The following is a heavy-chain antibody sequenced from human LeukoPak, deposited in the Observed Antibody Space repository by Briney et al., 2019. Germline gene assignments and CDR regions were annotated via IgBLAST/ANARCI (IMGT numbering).Heavy chain of an antibody. J-gene: IGHJ6*02. Sequence: SETLSLTCTVSGGSISSYYWSWIRQPAGEGLEWIGRIYTSGSTNYNPSLKSRVTMSVDTSKNQFSLKLSSVTAADTAVYYCARGSHIAAASYGMDVWGQGTTVTVSS. D-gene: IGHD6-13*01. CDR2: IYTSGST. CDR1: GGSISSYY. V-gene: IGHV4-4*07. CDR3: ARGSHIAAASYGMDV.